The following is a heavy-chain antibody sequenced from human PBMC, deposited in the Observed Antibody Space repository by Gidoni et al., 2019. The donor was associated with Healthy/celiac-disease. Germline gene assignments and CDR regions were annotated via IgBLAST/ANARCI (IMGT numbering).Heavy chain of an antibody. V-gene: IGHV3-30*18. CDR2: ISYDGSNK. D-gene: IGHD6-25*01. J-gene: IGHJ4*02. CDR3: AKELGYMEYYFDY. CDR1: GFPFSSYG. Sequence: QVQLVESGGGVVQPGRSLSISCADSGFPFSSYGMHWVRQAPGKGLEWVAVISYDGSNKYYADSVKGRFTISRDNSKNTLYLQMNSLRAEDTAVYYCAKELGYMEYYFDYWGQGTLVTVSS.